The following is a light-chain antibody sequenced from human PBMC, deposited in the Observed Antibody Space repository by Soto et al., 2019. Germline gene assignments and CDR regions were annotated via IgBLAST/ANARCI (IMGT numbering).Light chain of an antibody. CDR3: SSYAGSNNVV. V-gene: IGLV2-8*01. J-gene: IGLJ2*01. Sequence: QSALTQPPSASGSPGQSVTISCTGTSSDVGGYNYVSWYQQHPGKAPKLIIYEINKRPSGVPDRFSGSKAGNKASLTVSGLQAEDEADYYCSSYAGSNNVVFGGGTKLTVL. CDR1: SSDVGGYNY. CDR2: EIN.